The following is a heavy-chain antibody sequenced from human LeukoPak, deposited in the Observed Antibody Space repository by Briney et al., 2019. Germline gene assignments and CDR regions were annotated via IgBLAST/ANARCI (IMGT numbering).Heavy chain of an antibody. CDR1: GFTFSSYA. CDR3: AKDLTYYYDSSGYCPDAFDI. CDR2: ISGSGGST. D-gene: IGHD3-22*01. J-gene: IGHJ3*02. V-gene: IGHV3-23*01. Sequence: PGGSLRLSCAASGFTFSSYAVSWLRQAPGKGLEWVSAISGSGGSTYYADSVKGRFTISRDNSKNTLYLQMNSLRAEDTAVYYCAKDLTYYYDSSGYCPDAFDIWGQGTMVTVSS.